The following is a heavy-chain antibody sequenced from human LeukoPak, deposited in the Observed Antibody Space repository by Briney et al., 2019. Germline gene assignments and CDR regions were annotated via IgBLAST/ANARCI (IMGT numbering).Heavy chain of an antibody. J-gene: IGHJ4*02. V-gene: IGHV3-23*01. CDR2: LSGGGDSR. Sequence: GGSLRLSCAASGFAFSNYAMSWVRQAPGKGLEWVSSLSGGGDSRYYTDSAMGRFTISRDNSKNTLYLQMNSLRAEDTAVYYCAKAVRSMVTGGGYFDSWGQGTLVTVSS. CDR3: AKAVRSMVTGGGYFDS. CDR1: GFAFSNYA. D-gene: IGHD3-10*01.